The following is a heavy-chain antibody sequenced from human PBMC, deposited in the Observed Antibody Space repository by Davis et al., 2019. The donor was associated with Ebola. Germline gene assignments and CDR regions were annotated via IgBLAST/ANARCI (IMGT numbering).Heavy chain of an antibody. J-gene: IGHJ4*02. D-gene: IGHD6-13*01. CDR2: IIPIFGTA. CDR3: AREGVLTFDY. V-gene: IGHV1-69*13. CDR1: GGTFSSYA. Sequence: AASVKVSCKASGGTFSSYAISWVRQAPGQGLEWMGGIIPIFGTANYAQKFQGRVTITADESTSTAYMELSSLRSEDTAVYYCAREGVLTFDYWGQGTLVTVSS.